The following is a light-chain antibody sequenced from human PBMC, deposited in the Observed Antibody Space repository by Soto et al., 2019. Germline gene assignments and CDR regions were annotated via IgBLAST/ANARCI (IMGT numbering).Light chain of an antibody. V-gene: IGKV3-11*01. CDR2: DAS. J-gene: IGKJ5*01. CDR3: QQRSNWLPIT. CDR1: QGVSSY. Sequence: GWIHSKTTLSLSPGERATLSCRASQGVSSYLAWYQQKPGQAPRLLIYDASNRATGIPARFSGSGSGTDFTLTISSLEPEDFGVYYCQQRSNWLPITFCQVTRLEIK.